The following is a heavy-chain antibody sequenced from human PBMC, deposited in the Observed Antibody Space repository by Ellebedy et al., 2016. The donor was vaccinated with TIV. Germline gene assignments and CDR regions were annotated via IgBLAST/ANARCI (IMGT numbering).Heavy chain of an antibody. CDR3: ARGINSAFDI. D-gene: IGHD6-13*01. CDR1: GDSVSSNGIA. Sequence: MPSETLSLTCAISGDSVSSNGIAWNWIRQSPSRGLEWLGRPYYRSKWYNDYAVSVRGRITISLDTSKNQFSLQLNSVTPEDTAVYYCARGINSAFDIWGQGTVVTVSS. CDR2: PYYRSKWYN. J-gene: IGHJ3*02. V-gene: IGHV6-1*01.